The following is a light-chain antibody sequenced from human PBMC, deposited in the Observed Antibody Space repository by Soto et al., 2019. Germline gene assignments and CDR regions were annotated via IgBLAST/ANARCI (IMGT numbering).Light chain of an antibody. V-gene: IGKV1-5*03. CDR1: QNIGDW. CDR2: KAS. CDR3: QQYNDLST. Sequence: DIQMTQSPSTLSASVGDRVTIACRASQNIGDWLAWYQQKPGKAPNLLIYKASTLESGVPSRFSGSGSGTELTLAISSLQPEDFATYYCQQYNDLSTFGGGTKVDIK. J-gene: IGKJ4*01.